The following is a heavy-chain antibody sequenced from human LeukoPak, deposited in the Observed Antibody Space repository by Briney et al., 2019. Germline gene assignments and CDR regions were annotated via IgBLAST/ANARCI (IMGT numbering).Heavy chain of an antibody. CDR2: ISRNGGST. Sequence: PGGSLTLSCAPSGLTFRSYAMHWARQAPGKGLEYLPAISRNGGSTYYAHSEKGRLTLSRDNTKNTLYLQMGSQRGEDMAVYYCASDCSGGSGYWGQGTLVTVSS. V-gene: IGHV3-64*01. CDR1: GLTFRSYA. J-gene: IGHJ4*02. CDR3: ASDCSGGSGY. D-gene: IGHD2-15*01.